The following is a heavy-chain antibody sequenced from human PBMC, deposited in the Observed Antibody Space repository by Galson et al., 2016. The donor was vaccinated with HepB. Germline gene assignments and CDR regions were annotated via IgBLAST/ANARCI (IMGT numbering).Heavy chain of an antibody. CDR3: ARGGGPLGTAMVVDHFDY. V-gene: IGHV6-1*01. J-gene: IGHJ4*02. D-gene: IGHD5-18*01. Sequence: CAISGDSVSSNSAAWHWIRQSPSRGLEWLGRTCYRSKWYNDYAISVKGRITINPDTSKNQFSLQLNSVTPEDTAVYYCARGGGPLGTAMVVDHFDYWGQGSLVTVSS. CDR2: TCYRSKWYN. CDR1: GDSVSSNSAA.